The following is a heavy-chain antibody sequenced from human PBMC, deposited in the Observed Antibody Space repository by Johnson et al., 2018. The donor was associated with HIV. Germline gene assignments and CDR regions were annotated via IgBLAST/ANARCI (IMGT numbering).Heavy chain of an antibody. Sequence: QVQLVESGGGLVQPGGSLRLSCAASGFTFSSYWMSWVRQAPGKGLEWVAVISYDGSNKYYADSVKGRFTISRDNSKNTLYLQMSSLRLEDTALYYCVKDSLEEDAFDFWGQGTMVTVSA. CDR3: VKDSLEEDAFDF. V-gene: IGHV3-30*18. J-gene: IGHJ3*01. CDR2: ISYDGSNK. CDR1: GFTFSSYW.